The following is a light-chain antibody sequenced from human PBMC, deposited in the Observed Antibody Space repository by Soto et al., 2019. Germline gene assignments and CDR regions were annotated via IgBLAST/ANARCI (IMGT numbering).Light chain of an antibody. CDR3: LQDYNYPLT. CDR2: AAS. Sequence: AIQMTQSPSSLSTSVGDRVTITCRASQGIRSDLGWYQQKPGKAPKLLIYAASSLQSGVPSRFSGSGSGTDFTLTISSLQPEDFATYYCLQDYNYPLTFGGGTKVEIK. V-gene: IGKV1-6*01. CDR1: QGIRSD. J-gene: IGKJ4*01.